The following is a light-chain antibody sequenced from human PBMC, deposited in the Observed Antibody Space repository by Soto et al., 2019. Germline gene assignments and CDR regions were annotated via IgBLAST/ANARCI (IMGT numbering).Light chain of an antibody. CDR2: AAF. J-gene: IGKJ1*01. V-gene: IGKV1-12*01. CDR1: QDIGGR. Sequence: DIQMTQSPSSVSASVGDRITITCRASQDIGGRLAWFQQKPGKAPQYLIQAAFILQSSVPSRSGGRDSGTEFMLAINNLQPEDFASSFGLQVYSCPRSFGLGTKVDI. CDR3: LQVYSCPRS.